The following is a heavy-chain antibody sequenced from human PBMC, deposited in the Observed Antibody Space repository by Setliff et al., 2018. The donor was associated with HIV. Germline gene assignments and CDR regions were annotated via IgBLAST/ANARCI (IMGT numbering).Heavy chain of an antibody. V-gene: IGHV4-38-2*02. J-gene: IGHJ3*01. CDR1: GDFFSSGYY. Sequence: SETLSLTCTVSGDFFSSGYYWGWIRQPPGKGLEWIANIYHSGSTYYNPSLKSRVTISVDTSKNQFSLKLSSVTAADTAVYYCARRDSGYKLGASDLWGQGTLVTVSS. CDR3: ARRDSGYKLGASDL. D-gene: IGHD3-22*01. CDR2: IYHSGST.